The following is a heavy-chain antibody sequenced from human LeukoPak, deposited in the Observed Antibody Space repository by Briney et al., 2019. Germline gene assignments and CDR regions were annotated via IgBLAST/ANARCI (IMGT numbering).Heavy chain of an antibody. CDR1: GFTFSNYG. Sequence: PGGSLRLSCAASGFTFSNYGMHWVRQAPGRGLEWVAFISYDGSNKYYADSVKGRFTISRDNSKNTLYLQMNSLRAEDTAVYYCARGRLGDYWGQGTLVTVSS. J-gene: IGHJ4*02. V-gene: IGHV3-30*03. CDR3: ARGRLGDY. D-gene: IGHD1-26*01. CDR2: ISYDGSNK.